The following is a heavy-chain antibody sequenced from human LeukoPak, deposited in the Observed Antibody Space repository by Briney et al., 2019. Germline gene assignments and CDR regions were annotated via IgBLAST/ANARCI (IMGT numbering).Heavy chain of an antibody. CDR3: ARCHSNNVGHFDY. V-gene: IGHV4-38-2*02. CDR2: IYHNGAT. J-gene: IGHJ4*02. D-gene: IGHD4-11*01. Sequence: SETLSLTCTVSGYSISSGYYWGWIRQTPGKGLKWIGSIYHNGATFYNPSLKSRLTISVDTSQNQFSLKLNSVTAADTAVYHCARCHSNNVGHFDYWGQGTLVTVSS. CDR1: GYSISSGYY.